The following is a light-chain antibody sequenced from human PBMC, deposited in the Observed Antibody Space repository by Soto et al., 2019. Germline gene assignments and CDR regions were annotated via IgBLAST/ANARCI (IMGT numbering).Light chain of an antibody. CDR3: MQGTHWPWT. Sequence: DVVMTQSPLSLPVTLGQPASISCRSSQSLIHSYGNTYLNWFQQRPGQSPRRLIYKVSDRDSGVPDRVTGSGSGTDFTLKISRVEAEDVGVYYCMQGTHWPWTFGQGTEVEIK. CDR1: QSLIHSYGNTY. V-gene: IGKV2-30*02. CDR2: KVS. J-gene: IGKJ1*01.